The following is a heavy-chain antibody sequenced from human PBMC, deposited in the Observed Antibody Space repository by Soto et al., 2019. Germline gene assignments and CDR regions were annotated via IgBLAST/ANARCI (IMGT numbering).Heavy chain of an antibody. CDR1: GFTVSSNY. V-gene: IGHV3-53*01. CDR3: ARVIAAAGTNWFDP. J-gene: IGHJ5*02. CDR2: IYSGGST. Sequence: GGSLRLAXAASGFTVSSNYMSWVRQAPGKGLEWVSVIYSGGSTYYADSVKGRFTISRDNSKNTLYLQMNSLRAEDTAVYYCARVIAAAGTNWFDPWGQGTLVTVSS. D-gene: IGHD6-13*01.